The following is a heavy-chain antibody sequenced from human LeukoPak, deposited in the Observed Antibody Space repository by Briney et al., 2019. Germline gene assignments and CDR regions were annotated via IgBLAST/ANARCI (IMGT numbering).Heavy chain of an antibody. CDR1: GFTFSSYA. Sequence: GGPLRLSCAASGFTFSSYAMTWVRQAPGKGLEWVSAISGSGHSTYYADAVKGRFTISRDNSKNALFLQMNSLRAEDTAVYYCAKEEGYRYEYRGQGTLVTVSS. CDR3: AKEEGYRYEY. D-gene: IGHD5-18*01. J-gene: IGHJ4*02. CDR2: ISGSGHST. V-gene: IGHV3-23*01.